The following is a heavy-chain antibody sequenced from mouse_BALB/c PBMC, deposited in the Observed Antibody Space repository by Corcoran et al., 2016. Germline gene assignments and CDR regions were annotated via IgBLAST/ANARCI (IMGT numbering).Heavy chain of an antibody. Sequence: QVQLQQSGAELMKPGASVKISCKATGYTLSRYWIECLKQRPGHVLEWIGGILPGSGSTNYNEKFKGKATFAEDTSPNTAYMQLSSLTSEYSAFYYCARDGSERRDYWGQGTTLTVSS. D-gene: IGHD1-1*01. J-gene: IGHJ2*01. CDR1: GYTLSRYW. V-gene: IGHV1-9*01. CDR2: ILPGSGST. CDR3: ARDGSERRDY.